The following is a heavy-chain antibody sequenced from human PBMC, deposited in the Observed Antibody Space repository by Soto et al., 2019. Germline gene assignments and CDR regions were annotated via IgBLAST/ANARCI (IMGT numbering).Heavy chain of an antibody. J-gene: IGHJ3*02. V-gene: IGHV3-30*03. CDR1: GFTFSSYG. Sequence: GGSLRLSCAASGFTFSSYGMHWVRQAPGKGLEWVAVISYDGSNKYYADSVKGRFTISRDNSKNKLYLQMNSLRAEDTAVYYGKVGGRDVSSSDDDDAFDIWGQGTMVTVSS. CDR3: KVGGRDVSSSDDDDAFDI. CDR2: ISYDGSNK. D-gene: IGHD6-6*01.